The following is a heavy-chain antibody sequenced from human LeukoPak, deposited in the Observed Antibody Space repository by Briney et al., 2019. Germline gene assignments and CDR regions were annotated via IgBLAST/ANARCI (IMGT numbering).Heavy chain of an antibody. CDR1: GGSISSYY. J-gene: IGHJ4*02. V-gene: IGHV4-59*01. D-gene: IGHD1-26*01. CDR2: IYYSGST. CDR3: ARGRRILEGDTNAGDYFDY. Sequence: SETLSLTCTVSGGSISSYYWIWIRQPPGKGLEWIGYIYYSGSTNYNPSLKSRVTISVDTSKNQFSLKLSSVTAADTAVYYCARGRRILEGDTNAGDYFDYWGQGTLVTVSS.